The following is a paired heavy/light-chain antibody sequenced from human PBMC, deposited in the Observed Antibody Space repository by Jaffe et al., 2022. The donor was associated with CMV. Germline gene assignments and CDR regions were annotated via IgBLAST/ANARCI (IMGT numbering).Light chain of an antibody. J-gene: IGKJ4*01. V-gene: IGKV2-30*02. CDR1: QSLVHSDGNTY. CDR3: MQGTHWPPLT. Sequence: DVVMTQSPLSLPVTLGQPASISCRSSQSLVHSDGNTYLNWFQQRPGQSPRRLIYKVSNRDSGVPDRFSGSGSGTDFTLKISRVEAEDVGVYYCMQGTHWPPLTFGGGTKVEIK. CDR2: KVS.
Heavy chain of an antibody. Sequence: EVQLVESGGGLVKPGGSLRLSCAASGFTFSSYSMNWVRQAPGKGLEWLSSISTSSSSIYYADSVKGRFTISRDNAKNSLYLQMNSLRAEDTAVYYCAGDSSAWASFDYWGQGTLVTVSS. CDR3: AGDSSAWASFDY. D-gene: IGHD6-19*01. CDR1: GFTFSSYS. V-gene: IGHV3-21*01. CDR2: ISTSSSSI. J-gene: IGHJ4*02.